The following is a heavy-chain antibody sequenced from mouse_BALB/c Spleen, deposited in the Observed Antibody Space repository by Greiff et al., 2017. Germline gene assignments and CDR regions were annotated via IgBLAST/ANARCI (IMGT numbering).Heavy chain of an antibody. D-gene: IGHD2-2*01. V-gene: IGHV5-6*01. CDR2: ISSGGSYT. Sequence: EVKLLESGGDLVKPGGSLKLSCAASGFTFSSYGMSWVRQTPDKRLEWVATISSGGSYTYYPDSVKGRFTISRDNAKNTLYLQMSSLKSEDTAMYYCARHDGYDGGYFDYWGQGTTLTVSS. CDR3: ARHDGYDGGYFDY. J-gene: IGHJ2*01. CDR1: GFTFSSYG.